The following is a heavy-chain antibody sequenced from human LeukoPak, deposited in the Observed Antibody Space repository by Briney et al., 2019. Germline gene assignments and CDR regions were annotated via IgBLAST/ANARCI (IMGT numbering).Heavy chain of an antibody. V-gene: IGHV1-69*04. CDR1: GGTFSSYA. CDR2: IIPILGIA. D-gene: IGHD6-19*01. CDR3: ARDGVAVAGREGWFDP. J-gene: IGHJ5*02. Sequence: GASVKVSCKASGGTFSSYAISWVRQAPGQGLEWMGRIIPILGIANYAQKFQGRVTITADKSTSTAYMELSSLRSEDTAVYYCARDGVAVAGREGWFDPWGQGTLVTVSS.